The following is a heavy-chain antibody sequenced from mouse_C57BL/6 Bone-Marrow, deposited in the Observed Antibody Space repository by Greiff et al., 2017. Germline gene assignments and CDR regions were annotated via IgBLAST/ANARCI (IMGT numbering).Heavy chain of an antibody. J-gene: IGHJ3*01. CDR1: GYTFTSYW. V-gene: IGHV1-52*01. CDR3: ARSFSY. CDR2: IDPSDSET. Sequence: QVQLQQPGAELVRPGSSVKLSCKASGYTFTSYWMHWVKQRPIQGLEWIGNIDPSDSETHYNQKFKDKATLSVDKSSSTASMQLSSLTAEDSAVCYCARSFSYWGQGTLVTVSA.